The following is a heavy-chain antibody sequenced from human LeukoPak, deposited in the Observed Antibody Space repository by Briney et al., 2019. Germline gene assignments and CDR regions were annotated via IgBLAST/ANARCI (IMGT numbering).Heavy chain of an antibody. D-gene: IGHD2-2*01. CDR1: GYSFTDHY. CDR2: INPSSGGS. V-gene: IGHV1-2*02. Sequence: ALVKVSCKASGYSFTDHYIHWVRQARGQGLELLGWINPSSGGSSYAQNFYGRVTMTRDTSISTAYMELSTLRSDDTAVYYCARVWRAVPYDAFDIWGQGRMVTVSS. J-gene: IGHJ3*02. CDR3: ARVWRAVPYDAFDI.